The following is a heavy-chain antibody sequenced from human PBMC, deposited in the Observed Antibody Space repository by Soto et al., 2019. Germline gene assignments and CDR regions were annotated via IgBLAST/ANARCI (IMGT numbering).Heavy chain of an antibody. J-gene: IGHJ6*02. CDR3: ARKFTFFGVVREKGDYYYGRAV. CDR1: GGTFSSYA. V-gene: IGHV1-69*13. D-gene: IGHD3-3*01. CDR2: IIPIFGTA. Sequence: ASVKVSCKASGGTFSSYAISWVRQAPGQGLEWMGGIIPIFGTANYAQKFQGRVTITADESTSTAYMELSSLRSEDTAVYYCARKFTFFGVVREKGDYYYGRAVWAQGPTVPFSS.